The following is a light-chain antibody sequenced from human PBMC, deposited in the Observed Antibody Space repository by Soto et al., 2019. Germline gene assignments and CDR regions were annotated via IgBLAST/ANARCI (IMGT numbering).Light chain of an antibody. CDR1: SSDVGSYNY. J-gene: IGLJ2*01. Sequence: QSALTQPASVSGSPGQSITISCTGTSSDVGSYNYVSWYQQYPGKAPKLMIYDVSNRPSGVSYRFSGSKSGNTASLTISGLQAEDEAEYYCRSYTTSSTHVVFGGGSKLTV. V-gene: IGLV2-14*01. CDR2: DVS. CDR3: RSYTTSSTHVV.